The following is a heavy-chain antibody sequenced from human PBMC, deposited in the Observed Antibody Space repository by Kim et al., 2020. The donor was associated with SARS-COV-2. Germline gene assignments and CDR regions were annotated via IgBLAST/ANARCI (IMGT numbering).Heavy chain of an antibody. CDR3: ARAGRQWLVRQIFYYFDY. CDR2: INHSGST. J-gene: IGHJ4*01. CDR1: GGSFSGYY. V-gene: IGHV4-34*01. Sequence: SETLSLTCAVYGGSFSGYYWSWIRQPPGKGLEWIGEINHSGSTNYNPSLKSRVTISVDTSKNQFSLKLSSVTAADTAVYYCARAGRQWLVRQIFYYFDY. D-gene: IGHD6-19*01.